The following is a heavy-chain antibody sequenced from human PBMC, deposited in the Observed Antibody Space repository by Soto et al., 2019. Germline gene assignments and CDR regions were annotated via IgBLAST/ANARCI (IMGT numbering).Heavy chain of an antibody. CDR2: ISWNSGSI. J-gene: IGHJ3*02. D-gene: IGHD6-19*01. Sequence: EVQLVESGGGLVQPGRSLRLSCAASGFTFDDYAMHWVRQAPGKGLEWVSGISWNSGSIGYADSVKGRFTISRDNAKSSLYLQMNSLGAEDTALYYCAKSYGWLGSGAFYIWGQGTMVTVSS. CDR3: AKSYGWLGSGAFYI. V-gene: IGHV3-9*01. CDR1: GFTFDDYA.